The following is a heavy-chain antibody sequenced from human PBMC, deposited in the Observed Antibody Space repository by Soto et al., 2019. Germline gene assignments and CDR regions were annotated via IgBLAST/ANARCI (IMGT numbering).Heavy chain of an antibody. V-gene: IGHV1-46*01. J-gene: IGHJ6*02. Sequence: GASVKVSCKASGYTFTSYYMHWVRQAPGQRLEWMGIINASNGNTSYAQKFQGRVTITRDTSASTAYMELSSLRSEDTAVYYCALWSAIGGMDVWGQGTTVTVSS. CDR3: ALWSAIGGMDV. CDR2: INASNGNT. D-gene: IGHD3-3*01. CDR1: GYTFTSYY.